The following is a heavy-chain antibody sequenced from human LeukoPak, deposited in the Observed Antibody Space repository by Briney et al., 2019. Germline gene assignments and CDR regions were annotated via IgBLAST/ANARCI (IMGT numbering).Heavy chain of an antibody. V-gene: IGHV3-33*01. CDR2: IWYDGSNK. Sequence: GGSLRLSCAASGFTFSSYGMHWVRQAPGKGLEWVAVIWYDGSNKYYADSVKSRFTISRDNSKNTLYLQMNSLRAEDTAVYYCARDTGYSSSSPGIWGQGTLVTVSS. J-gene: IGHJ4*02. D-gene: IGHD6-13*01. CDR1: GFTFSSYG. CDR3: ARDTGYSSSSPGI.